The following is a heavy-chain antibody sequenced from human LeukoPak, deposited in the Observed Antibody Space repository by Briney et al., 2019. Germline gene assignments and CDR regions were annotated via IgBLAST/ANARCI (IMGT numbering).Heavy chain of an antibody. V-gene: IGHV3-21*01. J-gene: IGHJ6*03. D-gene: IGHD6-19*01. CDR1: KFILNNYT. CDR3: ARGIYRRKVALLGNNKQFYYMDV. Sequence: GGSLRLSCEASKFILNNYTMNWVRQAPGKGLEWVSSLSNTGSFMKYADSVRGRFTISRDDAKNSVYLQMNSLRVDDTAVYYCARGIYRRKVALLGNNKQFYYMDVWGIGTAVTVSS. CDR2: LSNTGSFM.